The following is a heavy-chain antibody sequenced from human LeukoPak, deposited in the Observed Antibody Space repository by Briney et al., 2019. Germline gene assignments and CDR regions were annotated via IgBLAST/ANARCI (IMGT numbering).Heavy chain of an antibody. V-gene: IGHV3-30-3*01. CDR1: GFTFSSYW. J-gene: IGHJ4*02. CDR3: AGSGAGTAGGFDY. D-gene: IGHD6-13*01. Sequence: GGSPRLSCAASGFTFSSYWMSWVRQAPGKGLEWVAVISYDGSNKYYADSVKGRFTISRDNSKNTLYLQMNSLRAEDTAVYYCAGSGAGTAGGFDYWGQGTLVTVSS. CDR2: ISYDGSNK.